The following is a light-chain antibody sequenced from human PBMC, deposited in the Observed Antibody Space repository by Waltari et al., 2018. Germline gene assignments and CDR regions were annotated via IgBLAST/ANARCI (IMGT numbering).Light chain of an antibody. Sequence: EIVLTQSPDTLSLSPGARATLSCRASQSVSSSSLAWYQQKPGQAPRLLIYATSSRATGIPDRFSGSLSGTDFTLTISRLEPEDFAVYYCQQYGSSPLTFGPGTKVDIK. V-gene: IGKV3-20*01. J-gene: IGKJ3*01. CDR3: QQYGSSPLT. CDR1: QSVSSSS. CDR2: ATS.